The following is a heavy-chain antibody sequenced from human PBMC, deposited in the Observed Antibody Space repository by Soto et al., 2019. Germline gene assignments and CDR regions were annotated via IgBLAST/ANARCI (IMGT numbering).Heavy chain of an antibody. Sequence: GGSLRLSCAASGFNVGAFAVNWVRQAPGKGLEWVSGISVSDAFIYYADSVRGRFSISRDASENILYLQMNSLRVDDTALYYCTREIIEVNGAIRWFDPWGRGTLVTVSS. CDR2: ISVSDAFI. D-gene: IGHD2-8*01. CDR1: GFNVGAFA. CDR3: TREIIEVNGAIRWFDP. J-gene: IGHJ5*02. V-gene: IGHV3-23*01.